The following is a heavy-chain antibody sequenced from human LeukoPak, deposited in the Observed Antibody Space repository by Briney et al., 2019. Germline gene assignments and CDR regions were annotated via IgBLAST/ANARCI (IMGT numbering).Heavy chain of an antibody. D-gene: IGHD1-26*01. J-gene: IGHJ6*03. V-gene: IGHV4-59*01. CDR2: IYYSGST. CDR1: GGSISNYY. CDR3: GRYSGSYYYYYSMDV. Sequence: PSETLSLTCTVSGGSISNYYWSWIRQPPGKGLEWIGFIYYSGSTNYNPSLKSRVTISVDTSKNQFSLKLSSVTAADTAVYYCGRYSGSYYYYYSMDVWGKGTTVTISS.